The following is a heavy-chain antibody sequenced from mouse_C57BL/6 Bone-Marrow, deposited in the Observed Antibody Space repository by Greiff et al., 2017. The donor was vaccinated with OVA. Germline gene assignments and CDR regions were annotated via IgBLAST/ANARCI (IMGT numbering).Heavy chain of an antibody. CDR1: GYSITSGYY. J-gene: IGHJ1*03. Sequence: EVQLQQSGPGLVKPSQSLSLTCSVTGYSITSGYYWNWIRQFPGNKLEWMGYISYDGSNNYNPSLKNRISITRDTSKNQFFLKLNSVTTEDTATYYCARGSGSSDVRDVWGTGTTVTVSS. CDR2: ISYDGSN. V-gene: IGHV3-6*01. CDR3: ARGSGSSDVRDV. D-gene: IGHD1-1*01.